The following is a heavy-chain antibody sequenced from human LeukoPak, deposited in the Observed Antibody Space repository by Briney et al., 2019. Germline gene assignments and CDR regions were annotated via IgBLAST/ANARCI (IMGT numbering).Heavy chain of an antibody. CDR2: INHSGST. J-gene: IGHJ3*02. CDR3: ARNMWADAFDI. D-gene: IGHD1-26*01. Sequence: SETLSLTCAVYGGSFSGYYWSWIRQPPGKGLEWIGEINHSGSTNYYPSLKSRVTTSVDTSKNQFSLKLSSVTAADTAVYYCARNMWADAFDIWGQGTMVTVSS. V-gene: IGHV4-34*01. CDR1: GGSFSGYY.